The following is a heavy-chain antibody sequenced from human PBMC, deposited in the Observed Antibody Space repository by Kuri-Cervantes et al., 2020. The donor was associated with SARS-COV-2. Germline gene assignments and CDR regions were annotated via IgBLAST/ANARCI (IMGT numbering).Heavy chain of an antibody. D-gene: IGHD6-6*01. CDR1: GYSISSGYY. CDR3: ARLSSIAAPTDY. Sequence: GSLRLSCTDSGYSISSGYYWGWIRQPPGKGLEWIGSIYHSGSTYYNPSLKSRVTISVDTSKNQFSLKLSSVTAADTAVYYCARLSSIAAPTDYWGQGTLVTVSS. V-gene: IGHV4-38-2*02. J-gene: IGHJ4*02. CDR2: IYHSGST.